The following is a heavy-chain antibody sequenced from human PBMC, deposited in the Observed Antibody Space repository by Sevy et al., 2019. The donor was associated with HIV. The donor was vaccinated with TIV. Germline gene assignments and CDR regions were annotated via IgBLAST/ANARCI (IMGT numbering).Heavy chain of an antibody. J-gene: IGHJ3*02. Sequence: GGSLRLSCAASGFTFSSYSMNWVRQAPGKGLEWVSYISSSSTIYYADSVKGRFTISRDNAKNSLYLQMNSLRDEDTAVYYCARDYYDSSGYYVFVGAFDIWGQGTMVTVSS. D-gene: IGHD3-22*01. CDR1: GFTFSSYS. CDR2: ISSSSTI. CDR3: ARDYYDSSGYYVFVGAFDI. V-gene: IGHV3-48*02.